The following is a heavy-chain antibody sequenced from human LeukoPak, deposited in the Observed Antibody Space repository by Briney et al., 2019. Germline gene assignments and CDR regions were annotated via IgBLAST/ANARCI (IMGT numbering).Heavy chain of an antibody. CDR3: ARVGYYGSGSYYKSWFDP. CDR2: ISSSGST. Sequence: SQTLSLTCTVSGDSISSGDYYWSWIRQPAGKGLEWIGRISSSGSTNYNPSLKSRVTMSVDTSKNQFFLKLSSVTAADTAVYYCARVGYYGSGSYYKSWFDPWGQGTLVTVSS. D-gene: IGHD3-10*01. J-gene: IGHJ5*02. CDR1: GDSISSGDYY. V-gene: IGHV4-61*02.